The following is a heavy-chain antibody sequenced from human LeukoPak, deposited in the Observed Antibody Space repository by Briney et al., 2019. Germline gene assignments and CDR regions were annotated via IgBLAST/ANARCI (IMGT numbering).Heavy chain of an antibody. J-gene: IGHJ4*02. D-gene: IGHD3-16*01. CDR2: ISGSGGST. Sequence: PGGSLRLSCAASGFTFSSYAMSWVRQAPGKGLEWVSAISGSGGSTYYADSVKGRFTISRDNSKNTLYVQMNSLRAEDTAIYYCAREMTSAPGAPYYFDSWGQGILVTVSP. V-gene: IGHV3-23*01. CDR3: AREMTSAPGAPYYFDS. CDR1: GFTFSSYA.